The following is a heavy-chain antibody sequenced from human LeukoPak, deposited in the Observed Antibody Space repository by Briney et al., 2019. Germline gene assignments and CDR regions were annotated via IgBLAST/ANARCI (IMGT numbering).Heavy chain of an antibody. Sequence: GGSLRLSCAASGFTFSTYRMSWVRQAPGKGLEWVANIKQDGSEKFYVDSVKGRFTISRDNAKNSLFLQMNSLRAEDTAVYYCAGDWGTCSAGGCQQRFDYWGQGTLVTVSS. V-gene: IGHV3-7*05. CDR3: AGDWGTCSAGGCQQRFDY. CDR1: GFTFSTYR. J-gene: IGHJ4*02. CDR2: IKQDGSEK. D-gene: IGHD2-15*01.